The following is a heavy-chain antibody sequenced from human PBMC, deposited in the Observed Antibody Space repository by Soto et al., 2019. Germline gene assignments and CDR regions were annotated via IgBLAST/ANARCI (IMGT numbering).Heavy chain of an antibody. V-gene: IGHV3-23*01. Sequence: EVQLLESGGALVQPGGSLRLSCAASGFTFTSCAMSWVRQAPGKGLEWVSAISGSGVSTYYADSVKGRFTFSRDNPKNTLYLQMDSLRAEDTAVYYCAKGLVRFESSGYPAFYWGQGTLVTVSS. CDR2: ISGSGVST. J-gene: IGHJ4*02. CDR1: GFTFTSCA. CDR3: AKGLVRFESSGYPAFY. D-gene: IGHD3-22*01.